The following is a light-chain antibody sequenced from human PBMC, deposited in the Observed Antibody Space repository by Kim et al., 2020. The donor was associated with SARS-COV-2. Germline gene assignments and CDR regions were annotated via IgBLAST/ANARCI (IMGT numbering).Light chain of an antibody. J-gene: IGLJ1*01. Sequence: GQSVTISCTGTSSDIGGYKYVSWYQQHPGKAPKLIIYEVTKRPSGVSDRFSGSKSGNTASLTVSGLQAEGEAEYYCNSYAGSNTYVFGAGTKLTVL. V-gene: IGLV2-8*01. CDR1: SSDIGGYKY. CDR3: NSYAGSNTYV. CDR2: EVT.